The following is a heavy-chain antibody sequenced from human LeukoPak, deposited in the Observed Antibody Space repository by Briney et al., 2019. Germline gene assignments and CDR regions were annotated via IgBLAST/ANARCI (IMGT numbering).Heavy chain of an antibody. CDR1: GGTFSIYA. D-gene: IGHD2-2*02. Sequence: SVKVSCKASGGTFSIYAISWVRQAPGQGLEWMGGIIPIFGTANYAQKFQGRVTITADESTSTAYMELSSLRSEDTAVYYCARSIVVVPAAIGGGYYYYGMDVWGQGTTVTVSS. CDR2: IIPIFGTA. J-gene: IGHJ6*02. V-gene: IGHV1-69*13. CDR3: ARSIVVVPAAIGGGYYYYGMDV.